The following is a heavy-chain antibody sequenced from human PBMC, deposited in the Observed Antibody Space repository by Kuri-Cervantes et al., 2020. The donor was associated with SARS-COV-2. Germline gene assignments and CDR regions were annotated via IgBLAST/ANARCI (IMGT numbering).Heavy chain of an antibody. D-gene: IGHD5/OR15-5a*01. CDR1: GFTFSSYS. CDR2: ISSSSSTI. CDR3: ARDVSALDV. Sequence: LSLTCAASGFTFSSYSMNWVRQAPGKGLEWVSYISSSSSTIYYADSVKGRFTISRDNAKNSLYLQMNSLRAEDTAVYYCARDVSALDVWGKGTTVTVSS. J-gene: IGHJ6*04. V-gene: IGHV3-48*01.